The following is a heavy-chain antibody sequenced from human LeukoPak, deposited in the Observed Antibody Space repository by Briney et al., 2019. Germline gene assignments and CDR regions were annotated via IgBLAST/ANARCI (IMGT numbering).Heavy chain of an antibody. J-gene: IGHJ4*02. CDR2: IKQHGSEK. CDR3: AREYSGYSFDY. D-gene: IGHD5-12*01. V-gene: IGHV3-7*01. Sequence: GGSLRLSCAASGFTFSNAWMSWVRQAPGKGLEWVANIKQHGSEKYYVDSVKGRFTISRDNAKNSLFLQMNSLRVEDTAVYYCAREYSGYSFDYWGQGTLVTVSS. CDR1: GFTFSNAW.